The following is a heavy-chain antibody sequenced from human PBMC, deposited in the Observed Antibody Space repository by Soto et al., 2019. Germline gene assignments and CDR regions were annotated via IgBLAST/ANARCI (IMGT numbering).Heavy chain of an antibody. Sequence: GESLKISCKGSGYSFTNYWIGWVRQMPGKGLEWMGIIYPGDSDTRYTPSFEGQITMSADKSISTAYLQWSSLKASDTAMYYCARYCSGGRCYPIRDCFEIWGQGTMVTVSS. CDR1: GYSFTNYW. D-gene: IGHD2-15*01. CDR2: IYPGDSDT. CDR3: ARYCSGGRCYPIRDCFEI. V-gene: IGHV5-51*01. J-gene: IGHJ3*02.